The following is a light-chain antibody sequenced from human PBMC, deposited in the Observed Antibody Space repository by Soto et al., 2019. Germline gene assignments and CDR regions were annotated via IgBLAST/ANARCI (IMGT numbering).Light chain of an antibody. CDR1: QNIDGG. V-gene: IGKV1-5*03. CDR2: SAS. J-gene: IGKJ4*01. CDR3: PQYAPYPFT. Sequence: DIQMTQSPSTLSASLGDRVTITCRASQNIDGGLALYRQKPGKAPELLIYSASTLETGVPSRFSGRGSGTEFSLSVSGLQPDAFETFYCPQYAPYPFTFGGGT.